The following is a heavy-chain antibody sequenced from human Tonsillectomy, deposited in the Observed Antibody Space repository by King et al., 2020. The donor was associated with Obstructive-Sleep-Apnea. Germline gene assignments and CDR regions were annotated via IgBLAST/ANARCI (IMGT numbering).Heavy chain of an antibody. Sequence: VQLVESGGGLVQPGGSLRLSCAASGFTFSSYSMNWVRQAPGKRLEWVSYISSSSSTIYYADSVKGRFTISRDNAKNSLYLQMNSLRAEDTAVYYCARDGFTMVRGVIIEGSSFDYWGQGTLVTVSS. V-gene: IGHV3-48*04. CDR2: ISSSSSTI. D-gene: IGHD3-10*01. J-gene: IGHJ4*02. CDR1: GFTFSSYS. CDR3: ARDGFTMVRGVIIEGSSFDY.